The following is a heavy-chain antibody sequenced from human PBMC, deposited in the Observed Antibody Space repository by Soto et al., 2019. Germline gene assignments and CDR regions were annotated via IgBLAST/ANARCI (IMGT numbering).Heavy chain of an antibody. V-gene: IGHV3-13*01. CDR1: GFTFSSYD. J-gene: IGHJ6*03. CDR3: AKGRNYYGSGSYYPLYYYYYYMDV. Sequence: GGSLRLSCAASGFTFSSYDMHWVRQATGKGLEWVSAIGTAGDTYYPGSVKGRFTISRDNSKNTLYLQMNSLRAEDTAVYYCAKGRNYYGSGSYYPLYYYYYYMDVWGKGTTVTVSS. D-gene: IGHD3-10*01. CDR2: IGTAGDT.